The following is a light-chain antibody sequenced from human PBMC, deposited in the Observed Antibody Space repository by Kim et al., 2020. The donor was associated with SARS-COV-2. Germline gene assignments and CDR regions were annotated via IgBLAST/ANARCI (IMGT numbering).Light chain of an antibody. V-gene: IGKV3-20*01. CDR1: QSVSSNY. CDR3: QQYGSSPT. J-gene: IGKJ4*01. Sequence: EIVLTQSPGTLSLSPGERATLSCRASQSVSSNYLAWYQQKPGQTPSLLIYGASSRAAGIPDRFSGSGSGTDFTLTINRLEPEDFALYYCQQYGSSPTFGGGNKVDIK. CDR2: GAS.